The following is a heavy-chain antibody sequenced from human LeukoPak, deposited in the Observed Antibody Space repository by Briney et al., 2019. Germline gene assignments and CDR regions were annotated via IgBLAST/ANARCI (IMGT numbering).Heavy chain of an antibody. D-gene: IGHD2-2*01. CDR1: GGSIRSSSYY. CDR2: IYYSGST. V-gene: IGHV4-39*02. CDR3: ARELGYCSSTSCYLLDY. J-gene: IGHJ4*02. Sequence: SETLSLTCTVSGGSIRSSSYYWNWIRQPPGKGLEWIGTIYYSGSTYYNPSLKSRVTISVDTSKNQLSLKLSSVTAADTAVYYCARELGYCSSTSCYLLDYWGQGTLVTVSS.